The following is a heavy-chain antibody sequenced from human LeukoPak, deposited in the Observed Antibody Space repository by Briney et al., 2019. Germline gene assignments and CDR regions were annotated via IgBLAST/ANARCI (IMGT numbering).Heavy chain of an antibody. Sequence: GGSLRLSCAASGFPFDDYGMTWVRQAPGKGLDWVSGINWNGGSTGYADSVKGRFTISRDNAKNSLYLQMNSLRAEDTAVYYCARGSRGYYGSEYYFDYWGQGTLVTVSS. CDR3: ARGSRGYYGSEYYFDY. D-gene: IGHD3-10*01. V-gene: IGHV3-20*04. J-gene: IGHJ4*02. CDR1: GFPFDDYG. CDR2: INWNGGST.